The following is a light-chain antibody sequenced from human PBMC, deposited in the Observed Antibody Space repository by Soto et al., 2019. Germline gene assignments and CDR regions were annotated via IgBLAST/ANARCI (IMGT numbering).Light chain of an antibody. CDR3: SSYTSSSTYV. J-gene: IGLJ1*01. Sequence: QSLLTQPPSVSGSPGQSITISCTGTSSDVGSYNLVSWYQQHPGKAPKLMIYEVSKRPSGVPNRFSGSKSGNTASLTISGLQAEDEADYYCSSYTSSSTYVFGTGTKVTV. V-gene: IGLV2-14*02. CDR1: SSDVGSYNL. CDR2: EVS.